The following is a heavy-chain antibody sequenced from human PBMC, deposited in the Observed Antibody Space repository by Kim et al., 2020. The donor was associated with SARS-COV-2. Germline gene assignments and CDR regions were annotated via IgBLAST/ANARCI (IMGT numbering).Heavy chain of an antibody. J-gene: IGHJ6*02. D-gene: IGHD5-18*01. CDR3: ANGYSYPYYYYGMDV. V-gene: IGHV3-23*01. Sequence: DSVKGRFTISRENSKNTLYLQMNSLSAEDTAVYYCANGYSYPYYYYGMDVWGQGTTVTVSS.